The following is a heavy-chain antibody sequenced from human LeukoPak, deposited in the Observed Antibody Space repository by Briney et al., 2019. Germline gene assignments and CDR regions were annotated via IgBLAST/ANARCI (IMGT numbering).Heavy chain of an antibody. CDR2: MNPNSGNT. CDR1: GYAFTSYD. J-gene: IGHJ4*02. D-gene: IGHD2-15*01. CDR3: ARVLRWRGGLLYY. V-gene: IGHV1-8*01. Sequence: ASVKVSCKASGYAFTSYDINWVRQATGQGLEWMGWMNPNSGNTGYAQKFQGRVTMTRNTSISTAYMELSSLRSEDTAVYYCARVLRWRGGLLYYWGQGTLVTVSS.